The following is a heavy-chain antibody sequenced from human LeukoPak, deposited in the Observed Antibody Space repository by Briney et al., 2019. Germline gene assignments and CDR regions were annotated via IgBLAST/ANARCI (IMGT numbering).Heavy chain of an antibody. CDR3: AGSIPAGNRR. D-gene: IGHD2-2*01. CDR2: ISSSRSTI. Sequence: GGSLRLSRVHSGSTLSKYYMSWIRQAPGKGLEWVSYISSSRSTIDYADSVKGRFTISRDNAKNSLYLQMNSLKAEDTAVYYCAGSIPAGNRRWGQGTLVTVSS. CDR1: GSTLSKYY. V-gene: IGHV3-11*01. J-gene: IGHJ4*02.